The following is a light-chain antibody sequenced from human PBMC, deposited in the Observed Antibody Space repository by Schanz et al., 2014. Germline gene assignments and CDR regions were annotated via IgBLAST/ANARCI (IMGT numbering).Light chain of an antibody. V-gene: IGLV2-14*01. CDR1: SSDIGGYNY. CDR3: SSYAGSSIWV. J-gene: IGLJ3*02. Sequence: QSALTQPASVSGSPGLSISISCTGTSSDIGGYNYVSWYQQHPGKAPKLMIYDVTDRPSGVSSRFSGSKSGNTASLTISGLQAEDEADYYCSSYAGSSIWVFGGGTKLTVL. CDR2: DVT.